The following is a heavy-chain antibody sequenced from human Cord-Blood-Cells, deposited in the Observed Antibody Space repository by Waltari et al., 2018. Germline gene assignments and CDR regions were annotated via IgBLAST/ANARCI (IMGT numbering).Heavy chain of an antibody. CDR3: ARFVPYCSSTSCYDAFDI. CDR2: MNPNSGNT. D-gene: IGHD2-2*01. Sequence: QVQMVQSGAEVKKPRASVKVSCNASGYTFTSYDLNCVRQATGQGLEWMGWMNPNSGNTGYAQKFQGRVTITRNTSISTAYMELSSLRSEDTAVYYCARFVPYCSSTSCYDAFDIWGQGTMVTVSS. CDR1: GYTFTSYD. J-gene: IGHJ3*02. V-gene: IGHV1-8*03.